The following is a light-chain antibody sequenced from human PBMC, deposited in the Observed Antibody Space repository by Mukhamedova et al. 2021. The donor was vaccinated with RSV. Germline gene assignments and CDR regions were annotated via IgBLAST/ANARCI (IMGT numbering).Light chain of an antibody. J-gene: IGKJ1*01. V-gene: IGKV1-27*01. CDR3: QKYNSAPRT. CDR2: AAS. Sequence: WYQRRVHGRVPNLLIYAASTLHSGVPSRFSGSGSGTDFTLTISSLQPEDVATYYCQKYNSAPRTFGQGTKVEIK.